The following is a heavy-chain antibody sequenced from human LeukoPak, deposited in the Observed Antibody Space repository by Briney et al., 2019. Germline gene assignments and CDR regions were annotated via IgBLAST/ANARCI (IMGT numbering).Heavy chain of an antibody. V-gene: IGHV4-30-2*01. J-gene: IGHJ4*02. Sequence: SETLSLTCAVSGGSISSGGYSWSWIRQPPGKGLEWIGYIYHSGSTYYNPSLKSRVTISVDRSKNQFSLKLSSVTAADTAMYYCARGSYGHFDYWGQGTLVTVSS. CDR3: ARGSYGHFDY. CDR2: IYHSGST. CDR1: GGSISSGGYS. D-gene: IGHD1-26*01.